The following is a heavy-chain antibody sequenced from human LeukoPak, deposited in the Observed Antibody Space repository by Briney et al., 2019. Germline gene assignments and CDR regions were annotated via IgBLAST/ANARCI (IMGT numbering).Heavy chain of an antibody. CDR1: GFTFSSYS. J-gene: IGHJ4*02. V-gene: IGHV3-21*04. CDR3: TILTTVTTTS. D-gene: IGHD4-17*01. CDR2: ISSSSSYI. Sequence: GGSLRLSCAASGFTFSSYSMNWVRQAPGKGLEWVSSISSSSSYIYYADSVKGRFTISRDNAKNSLYLQMNSLKTEDTAVYYCTILTTVTTTSWGQGTLVTVSS.